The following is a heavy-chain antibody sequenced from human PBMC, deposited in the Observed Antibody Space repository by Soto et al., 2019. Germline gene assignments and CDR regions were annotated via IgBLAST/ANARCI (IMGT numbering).Heavy chain of an antibody. CDR3: TREDILGARSFDY. D-gene: IGHD1-26*01. Sequence: PGWSLRLSCAAAGFTFSSYSVNWVRQAPGKGLEWVSYISSGSKTIYYADSVKGRFTVSRENAKNSQYLQMNSLRDEDTAVYYCTREDILGARSFDYWGQGTLVTASS. J-gene: IGHJ4*02. V-gene: IGHV3-48*02. CDR1: GFTFSSYS. CDR2: ISSGSKTI.